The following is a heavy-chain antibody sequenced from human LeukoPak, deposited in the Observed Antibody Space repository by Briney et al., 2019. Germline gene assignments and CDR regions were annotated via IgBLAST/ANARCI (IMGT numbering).Heavy chain of an antibody. CDR1: GFTFSSYA. CDR3: AKNLYGDYVGFGY. Sequence: PGGSLRLSCAASGFTFSSYAMSWVRQAPGKGLEWVSAISGSGGSTYYADSVKGRFTISRDNSKNTLYLQMNRLRAEDTAVYYCAKNLYGDYVGFGYGGQGTLVTVSS. CDR2: ISGSGGST. V-gene: IGHV3-23*01. D-gene: IGHD4-17*01. J-gene: IGHJ4*02.